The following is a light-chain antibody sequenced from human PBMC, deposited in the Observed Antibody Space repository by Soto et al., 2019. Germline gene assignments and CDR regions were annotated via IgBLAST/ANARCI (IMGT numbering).Light chain of an antibody. CDR1: QSVSSSY. Sequence: IVLTQSPGTLSVSPGERATLSCRASQSVSSSYLAWYQQKPGQAHRLLIYGASSRATGIPDRFSGSGSGTDFTLTISRLEPEEFAVYYCQQYGTSPWTFGQGTTVDIK. CDR2: GAS. J-gene: IGKJ1*01. CDR3: QQYGTSPWT. V-gene: IGKV3-20*01.